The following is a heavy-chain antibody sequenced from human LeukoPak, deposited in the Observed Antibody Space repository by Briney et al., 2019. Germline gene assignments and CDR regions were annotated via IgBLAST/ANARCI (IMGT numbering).Heavy chain of an antibody. J-gene: IGHJ4*02. CDR1: GGSISSYY. Sequence: PSETLSLTCTVSGGSISSYYWSWIRQPPGKGLEWIGYIYYSGSTNYNPSLKSRVTISVDTSKNQFSLKLSSVTAADTAVYYCARGVQSNYYDSGQFDYWGQGTLVTVSS. D-gene: IGHD3-22*01. CDR3: ARGVQSNYYDSGQFDY. CDR2: IYYSGST. V-gene: IGHV4-59*01.